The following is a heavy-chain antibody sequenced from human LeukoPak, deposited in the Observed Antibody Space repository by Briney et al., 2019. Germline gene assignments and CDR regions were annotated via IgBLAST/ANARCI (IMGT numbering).Heavy chain of an antibody. V-gene: IGHV3-15*07. D-gene: IGHD3-3*01. CDR1: GFTFSNAW. CDR2: IKSKTDGGTT. J-gene: IGHJ6*02. Sequence: GGSLRLSCAASGFTFSNAWINWVRQAPGKGLEWVGRIKSKTDGGTTDYAAPVKGRFTISRDDSKNTLYLQMNSLKTEDTAVYYCTTDERTIFGVVEGDYYYYGMDVWGQGTTVTVSS. CDR3: TTDERTIFGVVEGDYYYYGMDV.